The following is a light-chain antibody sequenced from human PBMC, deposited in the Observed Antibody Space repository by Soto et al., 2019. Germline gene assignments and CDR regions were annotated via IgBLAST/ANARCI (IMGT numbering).Light chain of an antibody. Sequence: QSVLTQPPSVSAAPGQKVTISCSGSSSNIGNNYVSWYQQLPGTAPKLLIYENNKRPSGIPDRFSGSKSGTSATLGITGLPNGDEADYYCGTWDSSLSAVVFGGGTKLTVL. CDR1: SSNIGNNY. V-gene: IGLV1-51*02. CDR3: GTWDSSLSAVV. J-gene: IGLJ2*01. CDR2: ENN.